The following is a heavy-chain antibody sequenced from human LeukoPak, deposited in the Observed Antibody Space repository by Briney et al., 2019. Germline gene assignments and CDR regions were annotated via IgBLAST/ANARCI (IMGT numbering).Heavy chain of an antibody. D-gene: IGHD3-10*01. CDR2: ISISGAST. V-gene: IGHV3-23*01. J-gene: IGHJ4*02. CDR3: AKMGSGTYYYFNY. Sequence: GGSLRLSCIASGFTFSSYAMTWVRQAPGKGLEWVSGISISGASTYYADSVKGRFTISRDNSKNTLYLQMNSLRAEDSAVYYCAKMGSGTYYYFNYWGQGTLVTVSS. CDR1: GFTFSSYA.